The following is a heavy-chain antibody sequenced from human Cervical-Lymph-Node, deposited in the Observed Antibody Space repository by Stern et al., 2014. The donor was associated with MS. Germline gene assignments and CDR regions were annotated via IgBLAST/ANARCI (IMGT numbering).Heavy chain of an antibody. CDR2: IYDNERI. V-gene: IGHV4-39*01. Sequence: VQLVESGPGLVKPSETLSLTCTVSGDSISSSDYYWVWIRQPPGKGLEWIGNIYDNERIYYNPSLRGRFTIPVDPSKNQFSLKLSSGTAADTAVYYCARLDSGHYFYALVGIDSWGQGTLVAVSS. D-gene: IGHD2/OR15-2a*01. CDR1: GDSISSSDYY. CDR3: ARLDSGHYFYALVGIDS. J-gene: IGHJ4*02.